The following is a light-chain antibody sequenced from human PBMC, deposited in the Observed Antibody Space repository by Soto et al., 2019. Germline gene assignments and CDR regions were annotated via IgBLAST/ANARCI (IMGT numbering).Light chain of an antibody. J-gene: IGLJ3*02. CDR2: EDN. Sequence: NFMLTQPHSVSASPGKTVIISCTRSSGSIASNYVQWYQQRPGSSPTTVIYEDNQRPSGVPDRFSGSIDSSSNSASLTISGLETEDEADYYCQFYDATNQVFGGGTKVTVL. CDR3: QFYDATNQV. CDR1: SGSIASNY. V-gene: IGLV6-57*01.